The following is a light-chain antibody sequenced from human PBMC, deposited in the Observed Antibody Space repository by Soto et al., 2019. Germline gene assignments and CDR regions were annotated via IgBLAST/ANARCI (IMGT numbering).Light chain of an antibody. CDR3: SSYTSSTTVV. Sequence: QSALTQPASVSGSPGQSITISCTGTSSDVGAYNYVSWYQQHPGKAPKLMIYDVSNRPFGVSHRFSGSKSGNTASLTISGPQAEDEADYYCSSYTSSTTVVFGGGTKLTVL. V-gene: IGLV2-14*01. CDR2: DVS. CDR1: SSDVGAYNY. J-gene: IGLJ2*01.